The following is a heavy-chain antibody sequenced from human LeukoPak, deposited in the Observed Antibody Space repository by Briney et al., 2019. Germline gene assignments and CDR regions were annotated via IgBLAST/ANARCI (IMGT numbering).Heavy chain of an antibody. CDR3: AREYSSSWRYTPYYYYYHYMDV. CDR2: LYYSGST. J-gene: IGHJ6*03. Sequence: SETLSLTCTVSGGSISSYYWTWIRQPPGKGLEWIGSLYYSGSTNYNPSLKSRVTISVDTSKNQFSLKLSSVTAADTAVYYCAREYSSSWRYTPYYYYYHYMDVWGKGTTVTVSS. D-gene: IGHD6-13*01. V-gene: IGHV4-59*12. CDR1: GGSISSYY.